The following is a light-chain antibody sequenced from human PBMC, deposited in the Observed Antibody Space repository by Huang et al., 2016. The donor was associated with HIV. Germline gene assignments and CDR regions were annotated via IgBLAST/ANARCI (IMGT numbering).Light chain of an antibody. CDR2: EAS. CDR3: QHYNSYSA. CDR1: PRISNW. Sequence: DIQMTQSPSTLSASVGDRVTITCRASPRISNWLAWYQQKPGKDPKLLIYEASSLESGVPSRFSGTGAGTEFTLTISSLQPDDFATYACQHYNSYSAFGQGTKLEIK. J-gene: IGKJ2*01. V-gene: IGKV1-5*03.